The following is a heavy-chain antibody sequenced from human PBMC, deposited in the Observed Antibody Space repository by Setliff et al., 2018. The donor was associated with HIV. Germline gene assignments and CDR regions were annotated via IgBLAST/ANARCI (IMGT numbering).Heavy chain of an antibody. CDR3: ARARRAGSGPKYFQH. CDR1: GCSISNYY. CDR2: IYSSGRT. D-gene: IGHD2-15*01. J-gene: IGHJ1*01. V-gene: IGHV4-4*07. Sequence: SETLSLTCTVSGCSISNYYWSWIRQPAEKGLEWIGRIYSSGRTTYNPSLKSRVTMYLDTSKNKFSLKLSSVTAPDTAVYYCARARRAGSGPKYFQHWSQGTLVTVSS.